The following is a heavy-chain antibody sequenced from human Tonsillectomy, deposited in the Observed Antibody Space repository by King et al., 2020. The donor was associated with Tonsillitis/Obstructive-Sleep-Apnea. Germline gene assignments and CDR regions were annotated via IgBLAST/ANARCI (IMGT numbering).Heavy chain of an antibody. J-gene: IGHJ5*02. CDR2: INPNSDGT. CDR3: AREGNTWFDP. D-gene: IGHD3-10*01. Sequence: QLVQSGAEVKKPGASVKVSCKASGYTFAAYYIHWVRQAPGQGLEWMGWINPNSDGTKYAQKFQGRVTMASDTSISTAYMELSRRRSDDTAVYYCAREGNTWFDPWGQGTLVTVSS. V-gene: IGHV1-2*02. CDR1: GYTFAAYY.